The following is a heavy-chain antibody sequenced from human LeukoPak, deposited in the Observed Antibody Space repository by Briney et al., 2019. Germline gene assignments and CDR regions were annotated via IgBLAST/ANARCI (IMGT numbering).Heavy chain of an antibody. CDR2: IAGGGGYI. D-gene: IGHD3-9*01. Sequence: GGSLRLSCAASGFTFSSYSMIWFRQAPGKGLEWVSSIAGGGGYIYYADSVKGRFTISRDNAKNTLYLQMNSLRAEDTAVYYCAKFRLSNYEILTGYYYYFDSWGQGTLVTVSS. CDR3: AKFRLSNYEILTGYYYYFDS. J-gene: IGHJ4*02. CDR1: GFTFSSYS. V-gene: IGHV3-21*01.